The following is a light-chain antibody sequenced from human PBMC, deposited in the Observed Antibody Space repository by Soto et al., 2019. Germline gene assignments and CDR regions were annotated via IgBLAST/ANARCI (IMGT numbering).Light chain of an antibody. CDR3: QQSYSTPA. Sequence: DIKLTQSPSSLSASVGDRGTITCRSRQSISSYLNWYQQKPGKAPKLLIYAASNLQSGVPSRFSGSGSGTDFTLTISRLQPEDFATYYCQQSYSTPAFGPGTKVDIK. J-gene: IGKJ3*01. CDR2: AAS. V-gene: IGKV1-39*01. CDR1: QSISSY.